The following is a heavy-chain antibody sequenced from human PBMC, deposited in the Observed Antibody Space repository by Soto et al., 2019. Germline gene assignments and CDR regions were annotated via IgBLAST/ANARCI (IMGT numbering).Heavy chain of an antibody. V-gene: IGHV3-23*01. CDR1: GFTFSSYV. CDR2: ITNGGGGA. D-gene: IGHD2-15*01. CDR3: ATDCSGGSCFSGY. Sequence: PGGSLRLSCAASGFTFSSYVMSWVRQAPGKGLEWVSSITNGGGGAYYADSVKGRFTISRDNSKNTLYLQMNSLRAEDTAVYYCATDCSGGSCFSGYWGQGTLVTVSS. J-gene: IGHJ4*02.